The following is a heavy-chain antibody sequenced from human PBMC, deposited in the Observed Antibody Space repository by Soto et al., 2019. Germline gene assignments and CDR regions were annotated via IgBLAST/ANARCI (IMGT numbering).Heavy chain of an antibody. CDR2: INPSGGST. D-gene: IGHD3-22*01. J-gene: IGHJ1*01. CDR3: ARDYYDRSVYYTH. CDR1: VHTFPIPY. V-gene: IGHV1-46*01. Sequence: ASRKSTCKASVHTFPIPYMPWVRQAPGQGLEWMGIINPSGGSTSDAQKFQGTATMTRDTSTSTVDMELSSRRSEDTAVYYCARDYYDRSVYYTHWG.